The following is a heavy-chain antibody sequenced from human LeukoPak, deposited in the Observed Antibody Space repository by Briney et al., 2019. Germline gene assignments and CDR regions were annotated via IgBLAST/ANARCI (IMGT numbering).Heavy chain of an antibody. J-gene: IGHJ6*04. Sequence: PSETLSLTCAVYGESFNGYYWSRIRQPPGKGLEWIGEINHSGSTNYNPSLKSRVTISVDTSKNQFSLKLSSVTAADTAVYYCARDRHVMVRGVPEGMDVWGKGTTVTVSS. D-gene: IGHD3-10*01. V-gene: IGHV4-34*01. CDR1: GESFNGYY. CDR3: ARDRHVMVRGVPEGMDV. CDR2: INHSGST.